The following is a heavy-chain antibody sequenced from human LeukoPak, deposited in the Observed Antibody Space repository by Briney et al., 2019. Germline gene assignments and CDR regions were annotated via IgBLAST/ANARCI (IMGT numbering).Heavy chain of an antibody. Sequence: GESLKISCKGSGYSFTSYWISWVRQMPGKGLEWMVFIYPGDSDTRYSPSFQGQVTISADKSISTAYLQWSSLKASDTAMYYCAATTIFGVSRGAFDIWGQGTMVTVSS. D-gene: IGHD3-3*01. CDR1: GYSFTSYW. V-gene: IGHV5-51*01. CDR3: AATTIFGVSRGAFDI. CDR2: IYPGDSDT. J-gene: IGHJ3*02.